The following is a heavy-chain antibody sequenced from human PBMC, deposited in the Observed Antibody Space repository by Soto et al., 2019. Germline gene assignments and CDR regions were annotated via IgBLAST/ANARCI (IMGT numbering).Heavy chain of an antibody. V-gene: IGHV4-59*01. CDR3: ARDHGSYPNT. D-gene: IGHD3-16*02. J-gene: IGHJ1*01. CDR2: VYYSGAA. CDR1: GGAITSDF. Sequence: QVQLQESGPGLVKPSETLSLTCNVSGGAITSDFWSWIRQPPGKGLGWIGYVYYSGAADYNPSLKPRVTISIATSKTQFSLRLASATAADTGVYYCARDHGSYPNTWGQGILVTVSS.